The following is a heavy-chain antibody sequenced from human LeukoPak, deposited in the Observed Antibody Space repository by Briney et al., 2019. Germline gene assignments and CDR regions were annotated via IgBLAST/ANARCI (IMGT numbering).Heavy chain of an antibody. D-gene: IGHD3-10*01. Sequence: GASVKVSCKASGYTFTGYYMHWVRQAPGQGLEWMGWINPTSGDTNYAQKLQGRVTMTRDTSISTAYMELSRLRSDDTAVYYCARGQTVRGIDYWGQGTLVTVSS. J-gene: IGHJ4*02. V-gene: IGHV1-2*02. CDR3: ARGQTVRGIDY. CDR1: GYTFTGYY. CDR2: INPTSGDT.